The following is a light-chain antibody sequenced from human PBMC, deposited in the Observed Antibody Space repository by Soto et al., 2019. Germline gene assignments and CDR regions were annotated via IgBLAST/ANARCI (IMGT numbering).Light chain of an antibody. V-gene: IGKV3-15*01. CDR3: QQYGNWPPLT. J-gene: IGKJ4*01. CDR1: QNINTN. Sequence: VMTQSPATLSASPGESVTLSCRASQNINTNLVWYQHKPGQAPRVLLYGASSRARGVPARFSGSGSGTDFTLTISSLQSEDFAIYYCQQYGNWPPLTFGGGTKLGIK. CDR2: GAS.